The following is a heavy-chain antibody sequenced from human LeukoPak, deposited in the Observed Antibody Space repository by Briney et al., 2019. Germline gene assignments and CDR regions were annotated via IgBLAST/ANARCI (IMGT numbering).Heavy chain of an antibody. J-gene: IGHJ4*02. CDR1: GGSFSGYY. V-gene: IGHV4-34*01. D-gene: IGHD3-10*01. CDR2: INHSGST. CDR3: ARGRARLWFGELLYGGYFDY. Sequence: SETLSLTCAVYGGSFSGYYWSWIRRPPGKGLEWIGEINHSGSTNYNPSLKSRVTISVDTSKNQFSLKLSSVTAADTAVYYCARGRARLWFGELLYGGYFDYWGQGTLVTVSS.